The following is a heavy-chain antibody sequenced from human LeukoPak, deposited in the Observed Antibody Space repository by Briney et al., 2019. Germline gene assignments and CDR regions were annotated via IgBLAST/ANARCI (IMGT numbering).Heavy chain of an antibody. V-gene: IGHV1-18*01. CDR1: GYTFTSYG. Sequence: ASVKVSCKASGYTFTSYGISWVRQAPGQGLEWMGWISAYNGNTNYAQKFQGRVTMTRDMSTSTVYMELSSLRSEDTAVYYCARGERWLQLLVRYWGQGTLVTVSS. CDR2: ISAYNGNT. J-gene: IGHJ4*02. D-gene: IGHD5-24*01. CDR3: ARGERWLQLLVRY.